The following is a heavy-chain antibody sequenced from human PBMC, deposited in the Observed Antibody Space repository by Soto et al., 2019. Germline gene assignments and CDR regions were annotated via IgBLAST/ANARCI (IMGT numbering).Heavy chain of an antibody. J-gene: IGHJ5*02. CDR2: INPHGGST. V-gene: IGHV1-46*01. CDR1: RDTFTSYY. D-gene: IGHD1-26*01. CDR3: ARSSGGNFGIIIEGTNWFAP. Sequence: ASVKVSCKAPRDTFTSYYINGVRQAPGQGLEWMGVINPHGGSTAYAQKFKGRVTLTRDTSASTVYMEVSSLTSEDTAMYYCARSSGGNFGIIIEGTNWFAPWGQGTLVTVSS.